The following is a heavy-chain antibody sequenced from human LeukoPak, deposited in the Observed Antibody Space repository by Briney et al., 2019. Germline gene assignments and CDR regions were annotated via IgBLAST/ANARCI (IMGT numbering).Heavy chain of an antibody. CDR1: GFTFSHYG. CDR3: AKDAQRGFDYSNSLEY. CDR2: IWSDGSNK. J-gene: IGHJ4*02. D-gene: IGHD4-11*01. Sequence: GGSLRLSCAASGFTFSHYGMHWVRQAPGRGLEWVAVIWSDGSNKFYADSVKGRFTISRDNSQNTVDLHMNILRAEDTPVYYCAKDAQRGFDYSNSLEYWGQGTLVTVSS. V-gene: IGHV3-33*06.